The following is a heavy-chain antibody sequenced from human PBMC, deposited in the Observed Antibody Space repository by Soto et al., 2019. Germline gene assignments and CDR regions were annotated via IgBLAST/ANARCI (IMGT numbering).Heavy chain of an antibody. CDR3: ARQEYGDDGEVGYFQH. V-gene: IGHV4-39*01. Sequence: QLQLQESGPGLVKPSETLSLTCTVSGGSISSSIYYRAWIRQPPGKGLEWIGSINYSGSTYYNPSLKSRVIISVDTSKNQFSLKLSSVTAADTAVYYCARQEYGDDGEVGYFQHWGQGTLVTVSS. J-gene: IGHJ1*01. CDR2: INYSGST. D-gene: IGHD4-17*01. CDR1: GGSISSSIYY.